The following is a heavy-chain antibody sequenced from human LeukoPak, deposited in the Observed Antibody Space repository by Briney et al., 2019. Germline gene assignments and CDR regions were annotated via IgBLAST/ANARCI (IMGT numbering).Heavy chain of an antibody. CDR2: IDYSGGT. CDR1: GGSISSSSYY. J-gene: IGHJ5*02. CDR3: ARGPSITIFGVVMYTWFDP. V-gene: IGHV4-39*07. Sequence: SAALSLPFTVSGGSISSSSYYWGGIRPPPGKGLEWIGIIDYSGGTYFSPSLRSRVTLSVDTSKNQFSLNLISVTAADTAVYYCARGPSITIFGVVMYTWFDPWGQGTPVSVSS. D-gene: IGHD3-3*01.